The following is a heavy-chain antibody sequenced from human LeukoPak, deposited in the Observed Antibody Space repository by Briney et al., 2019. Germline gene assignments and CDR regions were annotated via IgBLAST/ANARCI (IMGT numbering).Heavy chain of an antibody. D-gene: IGHD2-2*03. J-gene: IGHJ5*02. Sequence: GASVKVSCKASGCTFTGYYMHWVRQAPGQGLEWMGWINPNSGGTNYAQKFQGRVTMTRDTSISTAYMELSRLRSDDTAVYYCARNPLGYCSTTSCYEGDWFDPWGQGTLVTVSS. CDR1: GCTFTGYY. CDR2: INPNSGGT. CDR3: ARNPLGYCSTTSCYEGDWFDP. V-gene: IGHV1-2*02.